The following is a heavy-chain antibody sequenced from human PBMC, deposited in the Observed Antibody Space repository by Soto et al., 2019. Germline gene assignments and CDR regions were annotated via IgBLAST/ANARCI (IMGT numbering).Heavy chain of an antibody. J-gene: IGHJ6*04. Sequence: SVKVSCKASGCTFSSYTISWVRQAPGQGLEWMGRIIPILGIANYAQKFQGRVTITADKSTSTAYMELSSLRSEDTAVYYCARDLTYGSGPIWGKGTTVTVSS. CDR1: GCTFSSYT. CDR3: ARDLTYGSGPI. CDR2: IIPILGIA. V-gene: IGHV1-69*04. D-gene: IGHD3-10*01.